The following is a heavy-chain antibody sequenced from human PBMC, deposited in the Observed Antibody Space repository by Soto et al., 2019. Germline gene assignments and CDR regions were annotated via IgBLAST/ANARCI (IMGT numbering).Heavy chain of an antibody. V-gene: IGHV4-39*01. D-gene: IGHD2-15*01. Sequence: QLQLQESGPGLVKPSETLSLTCTFSGGSISSSSYYWGWIRQPPGKGLEWIGSIYYSGSTYYNPFLRSRVPIAVGTSKHQFSLKLSSVTAADTAVYYCARHGTGYCSGGSCYSRYFQHWGQGTLVTVSS. CDR1: GGSISSSSYY. J-gene: IGHJ1*01. CDR2: IYYSGST. CDR3: ARHGTGYCSGGSCYSRYFQH.